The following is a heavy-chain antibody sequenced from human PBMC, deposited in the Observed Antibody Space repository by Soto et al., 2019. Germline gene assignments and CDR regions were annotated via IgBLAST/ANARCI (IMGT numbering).Heavy chain of an antibody. CDR1: GFTFSTYS. V-gene: IGHV3-21*01. Sequence: EVHLVESGGGLVKPGGSLRLSCAASGFTFSTYSMNWVRQAPGKGLEWVSSISSSSSYIYYADSVKDRFTISRDNAKNSLYLQMNSLRAEDTAVYYCALDRYNWNENFDYWGQGTLVTVSS. D-gene: IGHD1-20*01. CDR2: ISSSSSYI. CDR3: ALDRYNWNENFDY. J-gene: IGHJ4*02.